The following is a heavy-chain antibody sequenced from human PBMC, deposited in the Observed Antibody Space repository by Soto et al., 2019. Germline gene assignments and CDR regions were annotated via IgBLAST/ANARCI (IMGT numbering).Heavy chain of an antibody. CDR3: GRDYFGSGNP. Sequence: EVQLVESGGGLFQPEGSLRLSCAASGFTLRDHWMHWVRQAPGKGLVWLARIINDGSETDYADSVKGRFIISRDNAKNTVYLQMNSLTVEDTGIYYCGRDYFGSGNPWGQGTLVTVSS. J-gene: IGHJ5*02. CDR1: GFTLRDHW. D-gene: IGHD3-10*01. V-gene: IGHV3-74*01. CDR2: IINDGSET.